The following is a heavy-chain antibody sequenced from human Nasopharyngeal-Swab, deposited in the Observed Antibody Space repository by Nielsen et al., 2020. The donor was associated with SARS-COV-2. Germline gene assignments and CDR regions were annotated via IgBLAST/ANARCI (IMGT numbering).Heavy chain of an antibody. V-gene: IGHV3-49*04. CDR2: IRSKAYGGTT. D-gene: IGHD3-22*01. CDR3: TRGYDTFDY. CDR1: GFPFGDYA. J-gene: IGHJ4*02. Sequence: GESLKISCTASGFPFGDYAMSWVRQAPGKGLEWVGFIRSKAYGGTTEYAASVKGRFTISRDDSKSIAYLQMNSLKTEDTAVYYCTRGYDTFDYWGQGTLVTVSS.